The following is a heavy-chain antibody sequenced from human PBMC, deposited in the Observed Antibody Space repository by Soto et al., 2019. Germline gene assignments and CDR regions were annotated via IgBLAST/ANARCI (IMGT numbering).Heavy chain of an antibody. CDR3: ARSYGDYVYYCDY. J-gene: IGHJ4*02. CDR2: IYYSGST. D-gene: IGHD4-17*01. CDR1: GGSISSSSYY. Sequence: PSETLSLTCTVSGGSISSSSYYWGWIRQPPGKGLEWIGSIYYSGSTYYNPSLKSRVTISVDTSKNQFSLKLSSVTAADTAVYYCARSYGDYVYYCDYWGQGTLVTVS. V-gene: IGHV4-39*01.